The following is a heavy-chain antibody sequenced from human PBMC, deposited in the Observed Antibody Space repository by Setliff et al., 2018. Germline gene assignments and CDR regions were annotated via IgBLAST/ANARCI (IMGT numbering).Heavy chain of an antibody. CDR2: INHRGST. Sequence: SETLSLTCAVSNHSLSSDYYWSWIRQPPGKGLEWIEEINHRGSTNYSPSLRSRVTMSVDTSKNQFSLKLSSVTAADAALYYCAASRAYTGAVEEWFLPKTFDFWGQGSPVTVSS. V-gene: IGHV4-34*01. CDR1: NHSLSSDYY. CDR3: AASRAYTGAVEEWFLPKTFDF. J-gene: IGHJ4*02. D-gene: IGHD3-10*01.